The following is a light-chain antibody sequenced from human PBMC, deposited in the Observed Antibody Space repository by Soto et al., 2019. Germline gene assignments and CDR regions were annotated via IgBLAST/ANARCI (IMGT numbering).Light chain of an antibody. CDR1: SNDVGGYNH. J-gene: IGLJ2*01. Sequence: QPASVSGSPGQSITISCTGTSNDVGGYNHVSWYQQHAGKAPKLMIYEVSNRPSGVSNRFSGSKSGNTASLTISGLQAEDEADYYCSSYTSRTTLVFGGGTKLTVL. CDR3: SSYTSRTTLV. V-gene: IGLV2-14*01. CDR2: EVS.